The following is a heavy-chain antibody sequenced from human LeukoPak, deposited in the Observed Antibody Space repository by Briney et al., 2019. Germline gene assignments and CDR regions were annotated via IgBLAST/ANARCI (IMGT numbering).Heavy chain of an antibody. CDR1: GGSISSYY. CDR3: ARYRGGGSYSAFDI. J-gene: IGHJ3*02. D-gene: IGHD1-26*01. Sequence: PSETLSLTCTVSGGSISSYYWSWIRQPAGKGLEWIGRIYTSGSTNYNPSLKSRVTISVDTSKNQFSLKLSSVTAADTAVYYCARYRGGGSYSAFDIWGQGTMVTVSS. V-gene: IGHV4-4*07. CDR2: IYTSGST.